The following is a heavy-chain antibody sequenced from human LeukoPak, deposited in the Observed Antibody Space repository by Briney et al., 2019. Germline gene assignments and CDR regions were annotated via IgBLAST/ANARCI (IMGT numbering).Heavy chain of an antibody. J-gene: IGHJ4*02. CDR3: ARNKRRFDQ. Sequence: RGSLRLSSAASGFNLSDHYMSWIRQTPGGGLYWGSYISNRGFSTYYADSVKGRLTISRDNTKNSLYLEMQSLRAEDTAIYYCARNKRRFDQWGQGTVVTVSS. CDR1: GFNLSDHY. V-gene: IGHV3-11*01. CDR2: ISNRGFST.